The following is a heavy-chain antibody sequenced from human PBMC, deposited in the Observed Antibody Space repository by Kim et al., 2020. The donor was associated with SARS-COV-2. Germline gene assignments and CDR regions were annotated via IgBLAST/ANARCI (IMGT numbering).Heavy chain of an antibody. D-gene: IGHD1-26*01. V-gene: IGHV3-30*04. CDR1: GFTFSSYA. CDR2: ISYDGSNK. J-gene: IGHJ6*01. CDR3: ARDLGGSYLGYYYYYGM. Sequence: GGSLRLSCAASGFTFSSYAMHWVRQAPGKGLEWVAVISYDGSNKYYADSVKGRFTISRDNSKNTLYLQMNSLRAEDTAVYYCARDLGGSYLGYYYYYGM.